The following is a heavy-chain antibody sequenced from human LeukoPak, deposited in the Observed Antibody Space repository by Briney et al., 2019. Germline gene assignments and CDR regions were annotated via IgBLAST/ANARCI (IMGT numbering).Heavy chain of an antibody. J-gene: IGHJ4*02. CDR1: GYTFTSYA. Sequence: ASVKVSCKASGYTFTSYAMHWVRQAPGQRREWMGWINACNGNTKYSQEFQGRVTITRDTSASTAYMELSSLRSEDMAVYYCARGYCSGGSCYPPDYWGQGTLVTVSS. CDR3: ARGYCSGGSCYPPDY. CDR2: INACNGNT. D-gene: IGHD2-15*01. V-gene: IGHV1-3*03.